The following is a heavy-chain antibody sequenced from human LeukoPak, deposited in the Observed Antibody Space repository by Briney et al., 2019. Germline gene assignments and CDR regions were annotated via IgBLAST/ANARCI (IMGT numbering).Heavy chain of an antibody. CDR2: ISGSGGST. CDR1: GFTFSSYA. V-gene: IGHV3-23*01. D-gene: IGHD3-16*01. CDR3: AKDLRVLGFDY. J-gene: IGHJ4*02. Sequence: GASLRLSCAASGFTFSSYAMSWVRQARGRGLEWVSAISGSGGSTYYADSVKGRFTISRDNSKNTLYLQMNSLRAEGTAVYYCAKDLRVLGFDYWGQGTLVTVSS.